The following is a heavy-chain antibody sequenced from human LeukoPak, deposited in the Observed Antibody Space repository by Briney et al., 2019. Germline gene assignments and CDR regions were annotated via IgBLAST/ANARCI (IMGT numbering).Heavy chain of an antibody. CDR3: ASLNNDYLFDFEN. J-gene: IGHJ4*02. V-gene: IGHV4-39*07. CDR2: IYFSGNT. Sequence: SETLSLTCSVSGVSISSTYYYWGWIRQRPGKGLEWIGSIYFSGNTYYNPSLKSRVTISVDTSENHFSLRLSSVTAADTAVYYCASLNNDYLFDFENWGQGTLVAVSS. CDR1: GVSISSTYYY. D-gene: IGHD4-11*01.